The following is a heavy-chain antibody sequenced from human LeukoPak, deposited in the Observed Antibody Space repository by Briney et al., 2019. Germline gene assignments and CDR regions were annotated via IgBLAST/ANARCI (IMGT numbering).Heavy chain of an antibody. CDR2: IYYSGST. CDR1: GGSISSGDYY. V-gene: IGHV4-30-4*01. D-gene: IGHD1-1*01. Sequence: SETLSLTCTVSGGSISSGDYYWSWIRQPPGKGLEWIGYIYYSGSTYYNPSLKSRVTISVDTSKNQFSLKLSSVTAADTAVYYCARGRWAKRMTLDYWGQGTLVTVSS. CDR3: ARGRWAKRMTLDY. J-gene: IGHJ4*02.